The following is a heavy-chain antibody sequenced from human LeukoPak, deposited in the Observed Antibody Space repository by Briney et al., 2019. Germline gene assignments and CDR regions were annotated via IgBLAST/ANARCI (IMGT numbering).Heavy chain of an antibody. Sequence: PSETLSLTCTVSGDSIRRSSYFWAWVRQPPGKGLEWIGSVYSSGSIYYNPSLKSRVTISVDKSKNQFSLKLSSVTAADTAVYYCARFVGPTVTTRYFDYWGQGTLVTVSS. J-gene: IGHJ4*02. CDR2: VYSSGSI. CDR3: ARFVGPTVTTRYFDY. V-gene: IGHV4-39*07. CDR1: GDSIRRSSYF. D-gene: IGHD4-17*01.